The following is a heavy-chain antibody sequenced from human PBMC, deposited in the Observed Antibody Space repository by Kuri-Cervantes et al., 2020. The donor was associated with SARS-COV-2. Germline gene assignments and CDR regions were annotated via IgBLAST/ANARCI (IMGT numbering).Heavy chain of an antibody. CDR3: ARTVAAGNWFAP. D-gene: IGHD1-14*01. CDR1: GYSISSGYY. J-gene: IGHJ5*02. Sequence: SETLSLTCDVSGYSISSGYYWGWIRQPPGKGLEWIGSIYYSGRIHYNPSLKSRVTISVDTSKNQFSLKLTSVTAADTAVYYCARTVAAGNWFAPWGQGTLVTVSS. CDR2: IYYSGRI. V-gene: IGHV4-38-2*01.